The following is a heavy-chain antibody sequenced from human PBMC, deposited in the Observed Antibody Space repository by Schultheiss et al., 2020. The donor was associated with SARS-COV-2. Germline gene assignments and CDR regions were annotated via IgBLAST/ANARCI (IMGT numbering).Heavy chain of an antibody. J-gene: IGHJ3*02. D-gene: IGHD3-3*01. CDR1: GLTVSNNY. Sequence: GGSLRLSCAASGLTVSNNYMSWVRQAPGKGLEWLAVIYSDGREYYADSVKGRSIISRDTSKNTVFLQMNSLRAEDTAVYYCAREAFLWSGSPDAFDIWGQGTMVTVSS. CDR3: AREAFLWSGSPDAFDI. V-gene: IGHV3-66*02. CDR2: IYSDGRE.